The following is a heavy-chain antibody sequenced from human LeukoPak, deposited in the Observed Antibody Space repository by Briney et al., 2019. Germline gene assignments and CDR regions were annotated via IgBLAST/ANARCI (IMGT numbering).Heavy chain of an antibody. CDR1: GGSFSGYY. V-gene: IGHV4-34*01. CDR3: ARSLHVWAGSYPIDY. D-gene: IGHD1-26*01. J-gene: IGHJ4*02. Sequence: PSETLSLTCAVYGGSFSGYYWSWIRQPPGKGLEWIGEINHSGSTNYNPSLKSRVTISVDTSKNQFSLKLSSVTAADTAVYYCARSLHVWAGSYPIDYWGQGTLVTVSS. CDR2: INHSGST.